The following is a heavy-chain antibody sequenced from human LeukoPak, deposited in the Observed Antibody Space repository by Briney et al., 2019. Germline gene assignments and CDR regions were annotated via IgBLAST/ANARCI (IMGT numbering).Heavy chain of an antibody. CDR1: GYSISSGYY. CDR2: IYHSGST. CDR3: ARKYCSSTSCYFPASDI. V-gene: IGHV4-38-2*01. J-gene: IGHJ3*02. D-gene: IGHD2-2*01. Sequence: SETLSLTCAVSGYSISSGYYWGWIRQPPGKGLEWIGSIYHSGSTYYNPSLKSRVTISVDTSKNQFSLKLSSVTAADTAVYYCARKYCSSTSCYFPASDIWGQGTMVTVSS.